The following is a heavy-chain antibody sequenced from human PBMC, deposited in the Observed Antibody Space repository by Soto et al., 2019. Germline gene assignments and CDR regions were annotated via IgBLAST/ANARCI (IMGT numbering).Heavy chain of an antibody. CDR1: GFTFSSYA. D-gene: IGHD6-19*01. V-gene: IGHV3-30-3*01. CDR3: AGAYGEQWAPSFDY. CDR2: ISYDGSNK. Sequence: QVQLVESGGGVVQPGRSLRLSCAASGFTFSSYARHWVRQAPGKGLEWVAVISYDGSNKYYAGSVKGRFTISRDNSKNTLYLQMNSLRAEGTAGYYCAGAYGEQWAPSFDYWGQGTLVTVSS. J-gene: IGHJ4*02.